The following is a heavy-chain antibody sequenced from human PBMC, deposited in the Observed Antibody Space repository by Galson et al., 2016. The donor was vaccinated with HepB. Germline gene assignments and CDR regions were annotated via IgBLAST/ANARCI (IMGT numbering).Heavy chain of an antibody. J-gene: IGHJ4*02. Sequence: SLRLSCAASGFTFSTYAMSWVRQAPGKGLEWVSAISGSGSSTYYAGSVKGRFTISRDNSKNTLYLQMNSLRAEDTAVYYCAKRGALSGSYPFDYWGQGTLVTVSS. D-gene: IGHD1-26*01. CDR2: ISGSGSST. CDR3: AKRGALSGSYPFDY. V-gene: IGHV3-23*01. CDR1: GFTFSTYA.